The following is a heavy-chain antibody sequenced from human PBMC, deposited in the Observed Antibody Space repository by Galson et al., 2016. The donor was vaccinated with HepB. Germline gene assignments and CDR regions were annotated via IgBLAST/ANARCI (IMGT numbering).Heavy chain of an antibody. CDR1: GFTFTNYW. CDR2: INWNGGST. CDR3: ARAPYLYLAAAAYYFDY. Sequence: SLRLSCAASGFTFTNYWMSWVRQTPGKGLEWVSGINWNGGSTGYADSVKGRFTISRDNAKNSLYLQMNSLRAEDTALYYCARAPYLYLAAAAYYFDYWGQGTLVTVSS. V-gene: IGHV3-20*04. J-gene: IGHJ4*02. D-gene: IGHD6-13*01.